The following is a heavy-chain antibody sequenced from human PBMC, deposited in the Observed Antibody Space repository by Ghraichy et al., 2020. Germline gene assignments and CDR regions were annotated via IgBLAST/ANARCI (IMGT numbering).Heavy chain of an antibody. CDR1: GGSFSGYY. D-gene: IGHD6-19*01. V-gene: IGHV4-34*01. CDR2: INPSGST. Sequence: SQTLSLTCAVYGGSFSGYYWSWIRQPPGKGLEWIGEINPSGSTNYNPSLKSRVTISVDTSKNQFSLKLSSVTAADTAVYYCTRAGGYSSGWYRGEDYWGQGTLVTVSS. J-gene: IGHJ4*02. CDR3: TRAGGYSSGWYRGEDY.